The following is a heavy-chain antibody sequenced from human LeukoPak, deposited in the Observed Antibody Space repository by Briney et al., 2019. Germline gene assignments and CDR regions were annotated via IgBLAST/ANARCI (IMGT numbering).Heavy chain of an antibody. CDR3: AKLEEFDY. J-gene: IGHJ4*02. CDR2: ISYDGSNK. CDR1: GFTFSSYG. Sequence: GGSLRLSCAASGFTFSSYGMHWVRQAPGKGLEWVAVISYDGSNKYYADSVEGRFTISRDNSKNTLYLQMNSLRAEDTAVYYCAKLEEFDYWGQGTLVTVSS. D-gene: IGHD3-3*01. V-gene: IGHV3-30*18.